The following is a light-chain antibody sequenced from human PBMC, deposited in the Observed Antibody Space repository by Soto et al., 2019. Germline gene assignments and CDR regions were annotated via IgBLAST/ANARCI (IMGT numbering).Light chain of an antibody. V-gene: IGKV1-5*03. CDR2: RAS. CDR3: QHYNSYPWT. CDR1: QRIGSW. Sequence: DIQITQSHSTLSASVGDRVTVSCRASQRIGSWLAWYQQKPGRAPKLLIYRASILENGVPRRFSGSGSGTEFTLTISSLQPDDFATYFCQHYNSYPWTFGQGTKVDIK. J-gene: IGKJ1*01.